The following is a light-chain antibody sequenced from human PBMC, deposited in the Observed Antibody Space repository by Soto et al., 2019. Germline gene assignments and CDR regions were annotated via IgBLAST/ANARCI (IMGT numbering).Light chain of an antibody. CDR3: QRRSNWSTT. CDR2: DAS. Sequence: EIVLTQSPGTVSVSPGERAALSFRASQSVSSSYLAWYQQKPGQPPRLLIYDASNRATGIPARFSGSGSGTDFTLTISSLEPEDFAVYYCQRRSNWSTTFGQGTKVDI. CDR1: QSVSSSY. V-gene: IGKV3D-20*02. J-gene: IGKJ1*01.